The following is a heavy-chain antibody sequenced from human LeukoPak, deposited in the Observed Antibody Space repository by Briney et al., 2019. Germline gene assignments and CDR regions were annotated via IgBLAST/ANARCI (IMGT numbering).Heavy chain of an antibody. CDR3: AKGLGITAAGVDY. Sequence: GGSLRLSCAVSGFTFSSFAMSWVRQAPGKGLEWVSGISAGGSDTYYADSVKGRFTISRDDFKNTLYLQTSSLRAEDTAVYHCAKGLGITAAGVDYCGQGTLVTVSS. CDR2: ISAGGSDT. D-gene: IGHD6-13*01. J-gene: IGHJ4*02. CDR1: GFTFSSFA. V-gene: IGHV3-23*01.